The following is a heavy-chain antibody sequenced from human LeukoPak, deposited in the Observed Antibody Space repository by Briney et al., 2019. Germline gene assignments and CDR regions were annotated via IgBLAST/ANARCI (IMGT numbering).Heavy chain of an antibody. CDR3: ARERGSYFDY. CDR2: IYTSGST. J-gene: IGHJ4*02. CDR1: GGSISSYY. D-gene: IGHD1-26*01. Sequence: SETLSLTCTVSGGSISSYYWSWIRQPPGEGLEWIGYIYTSGSTNYNPSLKSRVTISVDTSKNQFSLKLSSVTAADTAVYYCARERGSYFDYWGQGTLVTVSS. V-gene: IGHV4-4*09.